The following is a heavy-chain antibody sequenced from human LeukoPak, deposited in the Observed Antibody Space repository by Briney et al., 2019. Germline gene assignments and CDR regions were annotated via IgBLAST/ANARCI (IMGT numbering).Heavy chain of an antibody. CDR2: INPSGGST. CDR1: GYTFTSYY. J-gene: IGHJ4*02. V-gene: IGHV1-46*01. D-gene: IGHD6-13*01. CDR3: ARDSVAAAGKDY. Sequence: GASVKVSCKASGYTFTSYYMHWVRQAPGRGLEWMGIINPSGGSTSYAQKFQGRVTMTRDMSTSTVYMELSSPRSEDTAVYYCARDSVAAAGKDYWGQGTLVTVSS.